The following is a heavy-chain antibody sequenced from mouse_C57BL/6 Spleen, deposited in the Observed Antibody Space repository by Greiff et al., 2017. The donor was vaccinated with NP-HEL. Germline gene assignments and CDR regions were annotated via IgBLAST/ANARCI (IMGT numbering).Heavy chain of an antibody. Sequence: VQLQQSGAELVRPGSSVKLSCKASGYTFTSYWMHWVKQRPIQGLEWIGNIDPSDSETHYNQKFKDKATLTVDKSSSTAYMQLSSLTSEDSAVYYCARRRDYGSPYFDYWGQGTTLTVSS. CDR1: GYTFTSYW. CDR2: IDPSDSET. CDR3: ARRRDYGSPYFDY. D-gene: IGHD1-1*01. J-gene: IGHJ2*01. V-gene: IGHV1-52*01.